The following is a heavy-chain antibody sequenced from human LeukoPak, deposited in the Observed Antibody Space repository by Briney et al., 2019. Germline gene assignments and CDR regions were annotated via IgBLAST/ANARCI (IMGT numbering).Heavy chain of an antibody. CDR2: ISSSSSTI. D-gene: IGHD6-13*01. CDR3: ARDLVAAAGTDWFDP. CDR1: GFIISSYS. Sequence: GGSLRLSCAASGFIISSYSMNWVRQAPGKGLEWVSYISSSSSTIYYADSVKGRFTISRDNAKNSLYLQMNSLRAEDTAVYYCARDLVAAAGTDWFDPWGQGTLVTVSS. J-gene: IGHJ5*02. V-gene: IGHV3-48*04.